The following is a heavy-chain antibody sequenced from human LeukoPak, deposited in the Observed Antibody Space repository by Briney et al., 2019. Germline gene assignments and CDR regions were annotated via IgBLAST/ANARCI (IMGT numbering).Heavy chain of an antibody. CDR1: GESFSGYY. V-gene: IGHV4-34*01. D-gene: IGHD4-11*01. J-gene: IGHJ4*02. Sequence: SETLSLTCAVFGESFSGYYWSWIRQSPGKGLEWIGEINHGASTNYAPSLESRVTMSIDTSKSQFSLKLNSVTTADTAVYYCARSRHSRCYFFDYWGQGTLVTVSS. CDR3: ARSRHSRCYFFDY. CDR2: INHGAST.